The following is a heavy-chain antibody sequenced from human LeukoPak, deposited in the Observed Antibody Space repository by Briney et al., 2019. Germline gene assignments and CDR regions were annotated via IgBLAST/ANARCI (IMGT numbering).Heavy chain of an antibody. CDR1: GFTFSSYW. Sequence: SGGSLRLSCAASGFTFSSYWMSWVRQAPGKGLEWVVNIRQDGSVQNYVDSVKGRFTISRDNPKNSVYLQMDSLRAEDTAVYYCLVTTRSRGFDYWGQGTLVTVSS. J-gene: IGHJ4*02. CDR2: IRQDGSVQ. V-gene: IGHV3-7*01. D-gene: IGHD1/OR15-1a*01. CDR3: LVTTRSRGFDY.